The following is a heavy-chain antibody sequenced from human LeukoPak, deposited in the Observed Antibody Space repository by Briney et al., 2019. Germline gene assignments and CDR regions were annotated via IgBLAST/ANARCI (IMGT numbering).Heavy chain of an antibody. CDR3: AREGDWNYVFDY. J-gene: IGHJ4*02. Sequence: GGSLRLSSAASGFTFSDCYMSWIRQAPGKGLEWVSYISSGGGTIYYADSVKGRFTISRDNAKNSLYLQMDSLRAEDTAVYYCAREGDWNYVFDYWGQGTQVTVSS. CDR1: GFTFSDCY. CDR2: ISSGGGTI. V-gene: IGHV3-11*01. D-gene: IGHD1-7*01.